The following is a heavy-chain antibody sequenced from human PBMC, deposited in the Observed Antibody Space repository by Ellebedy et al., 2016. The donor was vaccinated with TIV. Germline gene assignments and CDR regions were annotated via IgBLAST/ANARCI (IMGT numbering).Heavy chain of an antibody. Sequence: GESLKISCAASGFTFSSYWMTWVRQAPGKGLEWVANINQDGSDKYYVGSVKGRFTISRDNAKNSLYLQMNSLRAEDTAVYYCAKEYYYDSGFGMDVWGQGTTVTVSS. CDR2: INQDGSDK. J-gene: IGHJ6*02. V-gene: IGHV3-7*03. CDR3: AKEYYYDSGFGMDV. CDR1: GFTFSSYW. D-gene: IGHD3-22*01.